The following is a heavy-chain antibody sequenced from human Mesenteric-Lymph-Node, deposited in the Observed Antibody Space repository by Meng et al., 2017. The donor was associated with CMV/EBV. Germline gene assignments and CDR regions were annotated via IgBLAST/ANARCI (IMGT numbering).Heavy chain of an antibody. V-gene: IGHV1-2*02. J-gene: IGHJ4*02. D-gene: IGHD5-18*01. CDR1: GYTFTDYY. CDR3: ASSRGYSYDY. CDR2: INPNSGGT. Sequence: ASVKVSCKVSGYTFTDYYMHWVRQAPGQGLEWMGWINPNSGGTTYAQKFQGRVTMTRDTSISTAYMELSSLRSDDTAVYYCASSRGYSYDYWGQGTLVTVSS.